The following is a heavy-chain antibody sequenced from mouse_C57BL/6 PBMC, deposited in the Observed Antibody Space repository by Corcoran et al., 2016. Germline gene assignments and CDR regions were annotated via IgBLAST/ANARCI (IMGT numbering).Heavy chain of an antibody. J-gene: IGHJ4*01. CDR3: ARGGLYDAMDY. Sequence: VQLQQSGPELVKPGASVQLSCKASGYTFTDYYMDWVKKSHGKSLEWSGDINPNNGGTSYNQQFKGKATLTVDKSSSTAYMELRSLTSEDSAVYYCARGGLYDAMDYWGQGTSVTVSS. CDR2: INPNNGGT. CDR1: GYTFTDYY. V-gene: IGHV1-26*01.